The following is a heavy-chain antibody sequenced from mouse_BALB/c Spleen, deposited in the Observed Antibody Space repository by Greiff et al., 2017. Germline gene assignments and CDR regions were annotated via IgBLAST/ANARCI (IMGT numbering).Heavy chain of an antibody. J-gene: IGHJ3*01. CDR2: ISSGGST. CDR3: AREGYYGSSPWFAY. Sequence: DVMLVESGGGLVQPGGSRKLSCAASGFTFSSYAMSWVRQTPEKRLEWVASISSGGSTYYPDSVKGRFTISRDNAKNTLYLQMSSLKSEDTAMYYCAREGYYGSSPWFAYWGQGTLVTVSA. CDR1: GFTFSSYA. V-gene: IGHV5-6-5*01. D-gene: IGHD1-1*01.